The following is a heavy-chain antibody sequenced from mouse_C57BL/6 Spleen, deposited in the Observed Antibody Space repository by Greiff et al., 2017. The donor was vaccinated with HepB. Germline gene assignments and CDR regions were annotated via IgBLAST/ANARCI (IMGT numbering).Heavy chain of an antibody. CDR1: GFNIKDDY. CDR2: IDPENGDT. D-gene: IGHD1-1*01. CDR3: TRGNYYGSAMDY. J-gene: IGHJ4*01. Sequence: EVKLQESGAELVRPGASVKLSCTASGFNIKDDYMHWVKQRPEQGLEWIGWIDPENGDTEYASKFQGKATITADTSSNTAYLQLSSLTSEDTAVYYCTRGNYYGSAMDYWGQGTSVTVSS. V-gene: IGHV14-4*01.